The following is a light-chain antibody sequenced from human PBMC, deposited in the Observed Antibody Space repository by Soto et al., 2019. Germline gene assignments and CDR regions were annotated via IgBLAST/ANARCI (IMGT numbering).Light chain of an antibody. Sequence: EIVLTQSPATLSLSPGERATLSCRASQSVSFHLAWYQQKPGQAPRLLIYDPSNRAPGIPARCSGSKSGADFTLNISSLEPEHFAVYYWQRRGNWPPTLTFGQGTKVEIK. CDR2: DPS. CDR3: QRRGNWPPTLT. CDR1: QSVSFH. J-gene: IGKJ1*01. V-gene: IGKV3-11*01.